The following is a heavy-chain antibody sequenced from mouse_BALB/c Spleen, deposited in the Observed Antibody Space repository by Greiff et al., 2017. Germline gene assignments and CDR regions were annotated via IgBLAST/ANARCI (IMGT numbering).Heavy chain of an antibody. D-gene: IGHD1-1*01. J-gene: IGHJ1*03. CDR3: ARDDSTDWYFDV. V-gene: IGHV1-82*01. CDR1: GYAFSSSW. CDR2: IYPGDGDT. Sequence: QVQLKQSGPELVKPGASVKISCKASGYAFSSSWMNWVKQRPGKGLEWIGRIYPGDGDTYYNGKFKGKATLTADNTSSKAYMKLSSLTSEDSAVYLCARDDSTDWYFDVWGTGTTVTVSS.